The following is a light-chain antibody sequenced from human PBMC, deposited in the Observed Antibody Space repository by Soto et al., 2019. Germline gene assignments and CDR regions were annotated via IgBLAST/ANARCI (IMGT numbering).Light chain of an antibody. J-gene: IGLJ7*01. Sequence: QSVLTQPRSVSGSPGQSVTISCTGTSSDVGGYNYVSWYQQHPGKAPKLMIYDVSKRPSGVPDRFSGSKSGNTASLTISGLQAEDEADYYCCSYAGSLAVFGGGTQLTVL. CDR2: DVS. CDR1: SSDVGGYNY. CDR3: CSYAGSLAV. V-gene: IGLV2-11*01.